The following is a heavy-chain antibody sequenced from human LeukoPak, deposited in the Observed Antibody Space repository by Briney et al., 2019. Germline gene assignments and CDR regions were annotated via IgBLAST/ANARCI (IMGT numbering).Heavy chain of an antibody. Sequence: SETLSLTCTVSGGSISSGDYYWTWIRQPPGKGLEWIGYIYYSGSTNYNPSLKSRVTISVDTSKNQFSLKLSSVTAADTAVYYCARARKGSYHFDYWGQGTLVTVSS. D-gene: IGHD1-26*01. CDR3: ARARKGSYHFDY. CDR1: GGSISSGDYY. V-gene: IGHV4-61*08. J-gene: IGHJ4*02. CDR2: IYYSGST.